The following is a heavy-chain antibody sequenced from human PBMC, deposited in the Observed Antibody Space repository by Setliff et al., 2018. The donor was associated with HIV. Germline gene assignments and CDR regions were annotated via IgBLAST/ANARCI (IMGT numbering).Heavy chain of an antibody. J-gene: IGHJ6*03. V-gene: IGHV4-31*03. CDR2: IYFSGSA. D-gene: IGHD6-13*01. CDR3: ARDTLKHGYSSPKYYYYKDV. CDR1: GGSISSGDYY. Sequence: PSETLSLTCTVSGGSISSGDYYWSWIRQLPGKGPEWIGYIYFSGSAYYNPSLKSRVTISVETSKNQSSLKLNTVTAADTAVYYCARDTLKHGYSSPKYYYYKDVWGKGTTVTVSS.